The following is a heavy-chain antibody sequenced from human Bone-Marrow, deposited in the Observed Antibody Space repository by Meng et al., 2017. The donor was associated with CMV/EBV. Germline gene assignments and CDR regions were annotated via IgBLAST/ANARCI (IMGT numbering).Heavy chain of an antibody. CDR1: GFTFSSYS. CDR2: ISSSSSYI. D-gene: IGHD2-2*02. J-gene: IGHJ4*02. Sequence: GESLKISCAASGFTFSSYSMNWVRQAPGKGLEWVSSISSSSSYIYYADSVKGRFTVSRDNAKNSLYLQMNRLRAEDTALYYCARTLGYCSSTSCYTEYYFDYWGQGTLVTVSS. V-gene: IGHV3-21*04. CDR3: ARTLGYCSSTSCYTEYYFDY.